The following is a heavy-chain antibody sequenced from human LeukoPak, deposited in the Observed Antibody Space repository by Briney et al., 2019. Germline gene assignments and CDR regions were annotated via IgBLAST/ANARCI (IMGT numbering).Heavy chain of an antibody. Sequence: GGSLRLSCAASGFTFSSYAMSWVRQAPGKGLEWVSAISGSGGSTYYADSVKGRFTISRDNSKNTLYLQMNSLRSEDTAVYYCARGEFAYPIVVVPAAIGGDWFDPWGQGTLVTVSS. V-gene: IGHV3-23*01. CDR3: ARGEFAYPIVVVPAAIGGDWFDP. D-gene: IGHD2-2*02. CDR2: ISGSGGST. J-gene: IGHJ5*02. CDR1: GFTFSSYA.